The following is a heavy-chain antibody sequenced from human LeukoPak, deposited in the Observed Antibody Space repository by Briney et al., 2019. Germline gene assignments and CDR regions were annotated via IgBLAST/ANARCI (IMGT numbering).Heavy chain of an antibody. CDR3: ARETHDYGKYYGMDV. CDR2: ISYDGSNK. Sequence: GGSLRLSCAASGFTFSSYAMHWVRQAPGKGLEWVAVISYDGSNKYYADSVKGRFTISRDNSKNTLYLQMNSLRAEDTAVYYCARETHDYGKYYGMDVWGQGTTVTVSS. CDR1: GFTFSSYA. J-gene: IGHJ6*02. D-gene: IGHD4-17*01. V-gene: IGHV3-30-3*01.